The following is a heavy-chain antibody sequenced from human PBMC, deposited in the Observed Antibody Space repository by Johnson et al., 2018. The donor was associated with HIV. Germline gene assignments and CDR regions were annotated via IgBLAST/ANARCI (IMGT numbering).Heavy chain of an antibody. V-gene: IGHV3-20*04. CDR1: GFTFSHAW. J-gene: IGHJ3*02. Sequence: VQLVESGGGLVKPGGSLRLSCAASGFTFSHAWMTWVRQAPGKGLEWVSGINWSGGGTAYADSVKGRFTVSSDNAKNSLYLQMNSLRAEDTALYYCARATYYYDTSGYLIRPRAFDIWGQGTVVTVSS. CDR2: INWSGGGT. D-gene: IGHD3-22*01. CDR3: ARATYYYDTSGYLIRPRAFDI.